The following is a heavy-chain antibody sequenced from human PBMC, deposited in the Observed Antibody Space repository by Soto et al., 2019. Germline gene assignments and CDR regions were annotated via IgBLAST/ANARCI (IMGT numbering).Heavy chain of an antibody. CDR1: GFTFSSYA. D-gene: IGHD3-16*01. CDR3: AKGRDYSFGEFDY. Sequence: GGSLILSCAASGFTFSSYAMSRVRQAPGKGLEWVSAISGSGGSTYYADSVKGRFTISRDNSKNTLYLQMNSLRAEDTAVYYCAKGRDYSFGEFDYWGQGTLVTVSS. CDR2: ISGSGGST. V-gene: IGHV3-23*01. J-gene: IGHJ4*02.